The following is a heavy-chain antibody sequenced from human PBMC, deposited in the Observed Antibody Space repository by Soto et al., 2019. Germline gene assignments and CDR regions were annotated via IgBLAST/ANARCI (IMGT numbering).Heavy chain of an antibody. CDR1: GFTFSSYA. J-gene: IGHJ6*02. V-gene: IGHV3-30-3*01. D-gene: IGHD3-9*01. CDR3: ARDSLYDILTGYPYYGMDV. Sequence: PGGSLRLSCAASGFTFSSYAMHWVRQAPGKGLEWVAVISYDGSNKYYADSVKGRFTISRDNSKNTLYLQMNSLRAEDTAVYYCARDSLYDILTGYPYYGMDVWGHGTTVTVSS. CDR2: ISYDGSNK.